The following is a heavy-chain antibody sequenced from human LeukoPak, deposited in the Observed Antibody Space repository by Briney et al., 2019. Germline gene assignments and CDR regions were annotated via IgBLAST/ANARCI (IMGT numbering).Heavy chain of an antibody. CDR2: IIPIFGTA. CDR1: GGTFSSYA. Sequence: SVKVSCKASGGTFSSYAISWVRQAPGQGLEWMGGIIPIFGTANYAQKFQGRVTMTRDTSTSTVYMELSSLRSEDTAVYYCARDIREKMATITDYWGQGTLVTVSS. D-gene: IGHD5-24*01. V-gene: IGHV1-69*05. CDR3: ARDIREKMATITDY. J-gene: IGHJ4*02.